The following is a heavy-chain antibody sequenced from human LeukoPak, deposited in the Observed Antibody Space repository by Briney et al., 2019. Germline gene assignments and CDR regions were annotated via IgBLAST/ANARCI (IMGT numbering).Heavy chain of an antibody. V-gene: IGHV3-21*01. D-gene: IGHD6-13*01. CDR3: ARDTGIAAAGYYYYYMDV. Sequence: PGGSLRLSCAASGFTFSSYSMNWVRQAPGKGLEWVSSISGSSSYIYYADSLRGRFTISRDNAKNSLYLQMNSLRAEDTAVYYCARDTGIAAAGYYYYYMDVWGKGTTVTISS. CDR2: ISGSSSYI. J-gene: IGHJ6*03. CDR1: GFTFSSYS.